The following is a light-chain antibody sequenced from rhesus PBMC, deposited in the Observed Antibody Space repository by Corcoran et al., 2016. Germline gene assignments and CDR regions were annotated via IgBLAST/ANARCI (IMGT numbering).Light chain of an antibody. J-gene: IGKJ2*01. CDR2: KAS. CDR1: QGISSW. V-gene: IGKV1-22*01. CDR3: LQYSSSPYS. Sequence: VGDTVTITCQASQGISSWLAWYQQKPGKAPKLLIYKASSLQSGVPSRFSSSGSGTDFTLTISSLQPEDFATYYCLQYSSSPYSFGQGTKVEIK.